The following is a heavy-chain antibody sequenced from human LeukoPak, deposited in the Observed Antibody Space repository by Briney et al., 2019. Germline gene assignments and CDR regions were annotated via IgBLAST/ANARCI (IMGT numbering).Heavy chain of an antibody. D-gene: IGHD1-7*01. J-gene: IGHJ4*02. CDR1: GFTFSSYA. CDR3: AREDDWNYEDY. V-gene: IGHV3-7*01. Sequence: PGRSLRLSCAASGFTFSSYAMHWVRQAPGKGLEWVANIKQDGSEKYYVNSVKGRFTISRDNAKNSLYLQMNSLRAEDTAIYYCAREDDWNYEDYWGQGTLVTVSS. CDR2: IKQDGSEK.